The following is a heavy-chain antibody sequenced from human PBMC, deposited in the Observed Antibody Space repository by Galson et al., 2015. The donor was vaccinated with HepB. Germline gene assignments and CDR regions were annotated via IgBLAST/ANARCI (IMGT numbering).Heavy chain of an antibody. CDR2: ISSTSAYT. D-gene: IGHD5-12*01. CDR3: ARGRGGHTGYDYFDY. CDR1: GITFSDYY. J-gene: IGHJ4*02. V-gene: IGHV3-11*06. Sequence: SLRLSCAASGITFSDYYMTWIRQAPGKGLEWVSYISSTSAYTNYADSVKGRFTISRDNAKNSLYLLMNSLRAEDTAVYYCARGRGGHTGYDYFDYWGQGTPVTVSS.